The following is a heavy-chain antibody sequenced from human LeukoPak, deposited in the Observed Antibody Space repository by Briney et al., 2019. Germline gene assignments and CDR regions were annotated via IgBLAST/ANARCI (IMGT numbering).Heavy chain of an antibody. CDR1: GSTVSSNY. J-gene: IGHJ6*03. CDR2: IYSGGST. V-gene: IGHV3-53*01. Sequence: GGSLRLSCAASGSTVSSNYMSWVRQAPGKGLKWGSVIYSGGSTYYADSVKGRFTISRDNSKNTLYLQMNSLRAEDTAVYYCARAPTLNYYYYYMDVWGKGTTVTVSS. CDR3: ARAPTLNYYYYYMDV.